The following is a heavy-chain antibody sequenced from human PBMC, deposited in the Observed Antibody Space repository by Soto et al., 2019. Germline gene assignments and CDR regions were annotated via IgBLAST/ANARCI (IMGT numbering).Heavy chain of an antibody. J-gene: IGHJ4*02. Sequence: GGSLRLSCTASGFTFSSYGMHWVRQAPGKGLEWVAVIWYDGSNKYYAESVKGRFTISRDNSKNTLYLQMNSLRAEDTAVYYCARDSHVGSGWQLTADYWGQGTLVTVSS. CDR2: IWYDGSNK. D-gene: IGHD6-19*01. V-gene: IGHV3-33*01. CDR1: GFTFSSYG. CDR3: ARDSHVGSGWQLTADY.